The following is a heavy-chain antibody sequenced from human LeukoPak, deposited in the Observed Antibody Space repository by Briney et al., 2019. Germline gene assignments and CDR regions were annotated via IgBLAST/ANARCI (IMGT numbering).Heavy chain of an antibody. J-gene: IGHJ5*02. CDR3: ARLTVPLRFDP. CDR2: IYYSGST. V-gene: IGHV4-61*01. Sequence: SETLSLTCTVSGGSISSSSYYWSWIRQPPGKGLEWIGYIYYSGSTNYNPSLKSRVTISVDTSKNQFSLKLNSVSAADTAVYYCARLTVPLRFDPWGQGTLVTVSS. D-gene: IGHD2-2*01. CDR1: GGSISSSSYY.